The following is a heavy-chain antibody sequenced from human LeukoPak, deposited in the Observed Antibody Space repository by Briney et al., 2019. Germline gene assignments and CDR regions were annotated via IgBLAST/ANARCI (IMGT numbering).Heavy chain of an antibody. CDR2: ISAYNGNT. Sequence: ASVKVSCKAPGYTFTSYGISWVRQAPGQGLEWMGWISAYNGNTKYAKKLQGRITMTTDTSTSTAYMELRSLRSDDTAVYYCAGSFGSGWSPYYFDYWGQGTLVTVSS. CDR1: GYTFTSYG. J-gene: IGHJ4*02. CDR3: AGSFGSGWSPYYFDY. D-gene: IGHD6-19*01. V-gene: IGHV1-18*01.